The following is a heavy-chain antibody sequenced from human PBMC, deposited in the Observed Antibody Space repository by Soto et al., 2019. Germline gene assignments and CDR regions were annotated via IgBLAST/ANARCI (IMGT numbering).Heavy chain of an antibody. D-gene: IGHD4-17*01. Sequence: QVQLQESGPGLVKPSQTLSLTCTVSGGSISSGGYYWSWIRQHPGKGLEWIGYIYSSGSTYYKPSLKSGVTISVHTSKNQCSLKLSSVTAADTAVYYCASSADYGDYVFGYWGQGTLVTVSS. CDR2: IYSSGST. V-gene: IGHV4-31*03. J-gene: IGHJ4*02. CDR3: ASSADYGDYVFGY. CDR1: GGSISSGGYY.